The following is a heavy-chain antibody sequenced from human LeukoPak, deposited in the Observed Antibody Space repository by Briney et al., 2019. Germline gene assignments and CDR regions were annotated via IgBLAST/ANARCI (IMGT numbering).Heavy chain of an antibody. V-gene: IGHV4-59*01. CDR1: GGSISSYY. Sequence: PSETLSLTCTVSGGSISSYYWSWIRQPPGKGLEWIGYIYYSGSTNHNPSLKSRVTISVDTSKNQFSLKLSSVTAADTAVYYCARRDLRSDAFDIWGQGTMVTVSS. CDR2: IYYSGST. CDR3: ARRDLRSDAFDI. J-gene: IGHJ3*02. D-gene: IGHD5-24*01.